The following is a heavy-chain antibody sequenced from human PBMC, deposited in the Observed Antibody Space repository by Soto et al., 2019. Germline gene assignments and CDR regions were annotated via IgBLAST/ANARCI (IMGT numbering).Heavy chain of an antibody. CDR3: ARRRSRTTRSWFDP. CDR2: INHSGST. V-gene: IGHV4-34*01. Sequence: PSETLSLTCAVYGGSFSGYYWSWIRQPPGKGLEWIGEINHSGSTNYNPSLKSRVTISVDTSKNQFSLKLSSVTAADTAVYYCARRRSRTTRSWFDPWGQGTLVTVSS. D-gene: IGHD4-4*01. J-gene: IGHJ5*02. CDR1: GGSFSGYY.